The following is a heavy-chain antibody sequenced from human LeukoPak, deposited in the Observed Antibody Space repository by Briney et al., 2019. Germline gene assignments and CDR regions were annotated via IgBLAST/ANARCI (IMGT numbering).Heavy chain of an antibody. CDR3: AKPYYYGSGSLW. D-gene: IGHD3-10*01. CDR1: GFTFSSYA. V-gene: IGHV3-23*01. CDR2: ISGSGGST. Sequence: GGSLRLSCAASGFTFSSYAMSWVRQAPGKGLEWVSAISGSGGSTYYADSVKGRFTISRDNSKNTLYLQMDSLRAEDTAVYYCAKPYYYGSGSLWWGQGTLVTVSS. J-gene: IGHJ4*02.